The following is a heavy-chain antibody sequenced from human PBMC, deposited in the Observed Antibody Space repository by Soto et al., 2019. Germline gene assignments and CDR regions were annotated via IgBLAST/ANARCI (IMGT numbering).Heavy chain of an antibody. V-gene: IGHV3-23*01. CDR2: IGASCAGT. Sequence: PGGSLRLSCAASGFTFSSYAMSWVRQAPGKGLEWVSAIGASCAGTYYAEYVKGRFTISRDNSKNTLYLQMNSLRAEDTAVYYCALRKTGSYFDYWGPGTLVTVSS. J-gene: IGHJ4*02. CDR1: GFTFSSYA. D-gene: IGHD1-26*01. CDR3: ALRKTGSYFDY.